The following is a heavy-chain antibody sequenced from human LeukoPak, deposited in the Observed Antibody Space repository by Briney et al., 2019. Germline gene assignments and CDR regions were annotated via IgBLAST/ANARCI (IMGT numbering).Heavy chain of an antibody. V-gene: IGHV3-74*01. CDR3: ARDAGYSGYDTYYYYYYYMDV. CDR1: GFTFSSYW. CDR2: INSDGSST. Sequence: GGSLRLSCAASGFTFSSYWMHWVRQAPGKGLVWVSRINSDGSSTSYADSVKGRFTISRDNAKNTLYLQMNSLRAEDTAVYYCARDAGYSGYDTYYYYYYYMDVWGKGTTVTVSS. D-gene: IGHD5-12*01. J-gene: IGHJ6*03.